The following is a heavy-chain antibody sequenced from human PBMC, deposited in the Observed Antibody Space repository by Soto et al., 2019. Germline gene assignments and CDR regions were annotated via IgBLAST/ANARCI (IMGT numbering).Heavy chain of an antibody. CDR2: ISYDGGNK. Sequence: QVHLVESGGGVVQPGRSLRLSCAASGFTFSNYGMHWVRQAPGKGLECVAVISYDGGNKYYADSVKGRFTISRDNSKNTLYLQMSSPRAEGSAVYYWATDTTYGNAQNSGQATVVTGSS. CDR1: GFTFSNYG. J-gene: IGHJ4*02. D-gene: IGHD4-4*01. V-gene: IGHV3-33*01. CDR3: ATDTTYGNAQN.